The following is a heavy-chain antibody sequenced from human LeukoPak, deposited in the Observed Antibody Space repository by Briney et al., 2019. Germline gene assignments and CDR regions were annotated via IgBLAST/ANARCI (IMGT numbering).Heavy chain of an antibody. V-gene: IGHV1-69*06. D-gene: IGHD3-3*01. Sequence: ASVKVSCKASGGTFSSYAISWVRQAPGQGLEWMGGITPIFGTANYAQKFQGRVTITADKSTSTAYMELSSLRSEDTAVYYCARDPMEGYYYYMDVWGKGTTVTVSS. CDR3: ARDPMEGYYYYMDV. J-gene: IGHJ6*03. CDR1: GGTFSSYA. CDR2: ITPIFGTA.